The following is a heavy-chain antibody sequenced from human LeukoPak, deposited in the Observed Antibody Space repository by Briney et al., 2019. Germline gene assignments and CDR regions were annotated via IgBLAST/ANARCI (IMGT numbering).Heavy chain of an antibody. CDR2: IHPSGGSS. Sequence: GASVTLSCKASGYTFTDHYMHWVRQAPGQGPEWMGVIHPSGGSSTSPQKFQGRVTMTTDTSTSTVYVELRSLNSDDTAVYFCARATLDAAMVYWYFDLWGRGTLVTVSS. J-gene: IGHJ2*01. CDR1: GYTFTDHY. CDR3: ARATLDAAMVYWYFDL. V-gene: IGHV1-46*01. D-gene: IGHD5-18*01.